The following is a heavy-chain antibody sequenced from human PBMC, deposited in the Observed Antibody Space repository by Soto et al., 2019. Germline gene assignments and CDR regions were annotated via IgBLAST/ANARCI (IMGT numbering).Heavy chain of an antibody. D-gene: IGHD3-3*01. CDR1: GFTFSSYA. Sequence: GGSLRLSCAASGFTFSSYAMSWVRQAPGKGLEWVSAISGSGGSTYYADSVKGRFTISRDNSKNTLYLQMNSLRAEDTAVYYCAKDLVHYDFWSGYHHDAFDIWGQGTMVTVSS. J-gene: IGHJ3*02. CDR2: ISGSGGST. V-gene: IGHV3-23*01. CDR3: AKDLVHYDFWSGYHHDAFDI.